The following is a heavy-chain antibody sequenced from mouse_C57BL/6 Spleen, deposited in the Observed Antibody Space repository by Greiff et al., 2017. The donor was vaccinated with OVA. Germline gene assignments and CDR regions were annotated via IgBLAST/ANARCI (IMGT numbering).Heavy chain of an antibody. J-gene: IGHJ1*03. D-gene: IGHD2-4*01. V-gene: IGHV1-18*01. CDR1: GYTFTDYN. CDR3: ARGDYDRDWYFDV. Sequence: VQLQQSGPELVKPGASVKIPCKASGYTFTDYNMDWVKQSHGKSLEWIGDINPNNGGTIYNQKFKGKATLTVDKSSSTAYMELRSLTSEDTAVYYCARGDYDRDWYFDVWGTGTTVTVSS. CDR2: INPNNGGT.